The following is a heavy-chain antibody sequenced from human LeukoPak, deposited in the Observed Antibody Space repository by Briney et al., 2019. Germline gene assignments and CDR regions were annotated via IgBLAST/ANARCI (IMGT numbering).Heavy chain of an antibody. V-gene: IGHV4-61*09. CDR1: GDSISSRNYY. CDR3: ARHKTPNSSGWLYYFDY. J-gene: IGHJ4*02. CDR2: FYTTGST. Sequence: PSETLSLTCTVSGDSISSRNYYWSWIRQPAGKGLEWLGHFYTTGSTNYSPSLKSRVTISVDTSKNQFSLKLSSVTAADTAVYYCARHKTPNSSGWLYYFDYWGQGTLVTVSS. D-gene: IGHD6-19*01.